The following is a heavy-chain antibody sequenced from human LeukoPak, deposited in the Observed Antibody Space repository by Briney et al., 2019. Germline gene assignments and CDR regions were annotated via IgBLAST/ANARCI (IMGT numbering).Heavy chain of an antibody. D-gene: IGHD3-10*01. Sequence: PSGTLSLTCAVSGGSISSSNWWSWVRQPPGKGLEWIGEINHSGSTNYNPSLKSRVTISVDTSKNQFSLKLSSVTAADTAVYYCARPLRGAMDVWGQGTLVTVSS. J-gene: IGHJ4*02. V-gene: IGHV4-4*02. CDR3: ARPLRGAMDV. CDR1: GGSISSSNW. CDR2: INHSGST.